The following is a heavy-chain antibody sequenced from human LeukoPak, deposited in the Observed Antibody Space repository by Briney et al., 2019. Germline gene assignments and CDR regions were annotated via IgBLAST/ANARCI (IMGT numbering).Heavy chain of an antibody. CDR2: ISSSSSYI. CDR1: GFTFSSYS. V-gene: IGHV3-21*04. J-gene: IGHJ4*02. CDR3: AKDLTQYYYDSSGYYHDY. Sequence: GGSLRLSCAASGFTFSSYSMNWVRQAPGKGLEWVSSISSSSSYIYYADSVKGRFTISRDNAKNSLYLQMNSLRAEDTAVYYCAKDLTQYYYDSSGYYHDYWGQGTLVTVSS. D-gene: IGHD3-22*01.